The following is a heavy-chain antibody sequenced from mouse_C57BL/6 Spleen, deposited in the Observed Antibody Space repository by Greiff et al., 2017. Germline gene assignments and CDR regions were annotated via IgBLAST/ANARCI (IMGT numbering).Heavy chain of an antibody. CDR1: GYTFTDYN. CDR2: INPNNGGT. CDR3: AREADGYYFFAY. V-gene: IGHV1-18*01. D-gene: IGHD2-3*01. J-gene: IGHJ3*01. Sequence: EVQLQQSGPELVKPGASVKIPCKASGYTFTDYNMDWVKQSHGKSLEWIGDINPNNGGTIYNQKFKGKATLTVDKSSSTAYMELRSLTSADTAVYYCAREADGYYFFAYWGQGTLVTVSA.